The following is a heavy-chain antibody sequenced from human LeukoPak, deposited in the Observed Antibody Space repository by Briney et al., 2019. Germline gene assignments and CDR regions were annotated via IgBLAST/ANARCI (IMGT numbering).Heavy chain of an antibody. CDR1: GYSFTNYG. Sequence: ASVKVSCKASGYSFTNYGIGWLRQAPGQGLEWLGWISAYNGHTNYAQKLQGRVTMTTDTSTSTAYMELRSLRSDDTAVYYCARGGLWFGESHFDYWGQGTLVTVSS. J-gene: IGHJ4*02. CDR2: ISAYNGHT. CDR3: ARGGLWFGESHFDY. V-gene: IGHV1-18*01. D-gene: IGHD3-10*01.